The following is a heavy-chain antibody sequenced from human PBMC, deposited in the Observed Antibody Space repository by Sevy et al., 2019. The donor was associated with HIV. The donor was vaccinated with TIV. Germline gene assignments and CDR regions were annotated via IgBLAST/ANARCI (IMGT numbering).Heavy chain of an antibody. CDR2: IKEDGSEM. D-gene: IGHD6-13*01. CDR3: ARGWYRSSSYLNYGMDV. V-gene: IGHV3-7*01. Sequence: GGSLRLSCAASGFTFSTYWMSWVRQAPGKGLEWVANIKEDGSEMYYVGSVKGRCTISRDNAQKSLSLQMNSLRDEDTAVYYCARGWYRSSSYLNYGMDVWGQGTTVTVSS. CDR1: GFTFSTYW. J-gene: IGHJ6*02.